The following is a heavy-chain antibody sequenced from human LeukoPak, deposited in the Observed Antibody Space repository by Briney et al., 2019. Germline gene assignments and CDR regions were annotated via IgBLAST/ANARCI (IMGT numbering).Heavy chain of an antibody. V-gene: IGHV3-64*01. J-gene: IGHJ4*02. D-gene: IGHD3-10*01. CDR1: GFPFSIYA. CDR3: ARAGSGSYYNAPDY. CDR2: ISSNGGST. Sequence: GGPLTLSCAASGFPFSIYAMHWARQAPGKALEYVSAISSNGGSTYYANSVKGRFTISRDNSKNTLYLQMGSLRAEDMAVYYCARAGSGSYYNAPDYWGQGTLVTVSS.